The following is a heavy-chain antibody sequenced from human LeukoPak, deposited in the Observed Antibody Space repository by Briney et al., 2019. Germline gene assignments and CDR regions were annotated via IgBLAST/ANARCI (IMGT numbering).Heavy chain of an antibody. J-gene: IGHJ5*01. V-gene: IGHV3-66*01. CDR2: IYSGNTI. Sequence: PGGSLRLPCVVSGFSVSNNYVSWVRQAPGKGLEWVSVIYSGNTIKYADSVKGRFTISRDNSKNTVYLQMSSLRAEDTALYYCATIGTGDYRDDSWGQGTLVTVSS. CDR3: ATIGTGDYRDDS. CDR1: GFSVSNNY. D-gene: IGHD3/OR15-3a*01.